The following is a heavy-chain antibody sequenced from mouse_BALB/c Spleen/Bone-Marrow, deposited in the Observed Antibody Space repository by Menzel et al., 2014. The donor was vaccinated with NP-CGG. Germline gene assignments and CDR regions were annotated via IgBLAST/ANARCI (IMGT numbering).Heavy chain of an antibody. D-gene: IGHD1-1*01. CDR1: GINIKDTY. Sequence: VRPQQHGAELETPGRSVKLVCTASGINIKDTYMHWVKQRPEQGLEWIGRIDPANGNTKYDPKFQGKATITADTSSNTAYLQLSSLTSEDTAVYYCARYALRYDYYAIYLWGQRPSGTAPS. CDR2: IDPANGNT. CDR3: ARYALRYDYYAIYL. V-gene: IGHV14-3*02. J-gene: IGHJ4*01.